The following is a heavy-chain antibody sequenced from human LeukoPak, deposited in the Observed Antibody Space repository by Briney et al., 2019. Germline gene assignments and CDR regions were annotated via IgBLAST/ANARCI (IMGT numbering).Heavy chain of an antibody. CDR3: ARGQFQRDY. Sequence: SETLSLTCAVYGGSFSGYFWSWVRQPPGKGLEWIGEVNHSGRTNYNPSLKSRVTISVDPSKNQFSLNLRSVTAADTAVYYCARGQFQRDYWGQGTLVTVSS. CDR1: GGSFSGYF. V-gene: IGHV4-34*01. J-gene: IGHJ4*02. CDR2: VNHSGRT.